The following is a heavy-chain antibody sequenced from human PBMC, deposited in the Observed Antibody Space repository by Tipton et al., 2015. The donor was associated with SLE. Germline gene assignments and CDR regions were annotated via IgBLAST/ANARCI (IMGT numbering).Heavy chain of an antibody. Sequence: TLSLTCTVSGGSISSHYWSWIRQPPGKGLEWIGYIYYSGSTNYNPSLKSRVTISVDTSKNQFSLKLSSVTAADTAVYYCATQRYSGSYYDNYYYGMDVWGQGTTVTVSS. V-gene: IGHV4-59*11. J-gene: IGHJ6*02. D-gene: IGHD1-26*01. CDR2: IYYSGST. CDR3: ATQRYSGSYYDNYYYGMDV. CDR1: GGSISSHY.